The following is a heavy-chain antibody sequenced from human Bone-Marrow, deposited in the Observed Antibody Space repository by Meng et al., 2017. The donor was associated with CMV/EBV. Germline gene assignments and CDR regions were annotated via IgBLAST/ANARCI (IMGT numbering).Heavy chain of an antibody. CDR1: GFTFSSYG. J-gene: IGHJ4*02. V-gene: IGHV3-33*06. D-gene: IGHD3-16*01. Sequence: LSLTCAASGFTFSSYGMHWVRQAPGKGLEWVAVIWYDGSNKYYADSVKGRFTISRDNSKNTLYLQMNSLRAEDTAVYYCAKDLGLLLRVFDYWGQGTLVTVSS. CDR3: AKDLGLLLRVFDY. CDR2: IWYDGSNK.